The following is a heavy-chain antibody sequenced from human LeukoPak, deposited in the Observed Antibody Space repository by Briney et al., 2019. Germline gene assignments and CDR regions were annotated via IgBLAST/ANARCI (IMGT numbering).Heavy chain of an antibody. Sequence: SETLSLTCTVSGGSVSSGSYYWSWIRQPPGKGLEWIGYIYYSGSTYYNPSLKSRVTISVDRSKNQFSLKLSSVTAADTAVYYCAREDCSSTSCSIGAFDIWGQGTMVTVSS. CDR2: IYYSGST. V-gene: IGHV4-61*01. D-gene: IGHD2-2*01. CDR3: AREDCSSTSCSIGAFDI. CDR1: GGSVSSGSYY. J-gene: IGHJ3*02.